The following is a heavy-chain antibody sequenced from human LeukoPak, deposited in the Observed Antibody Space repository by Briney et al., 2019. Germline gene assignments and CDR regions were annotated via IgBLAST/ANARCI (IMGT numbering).Heavy chain of an antibody. CDR3: ARQGSSGWHVFDAFDI. J-gene: IGHJ3*02. CDR2: IYPGDSDT. Sequence: AGESLKISCKGSGYSFTSYWIGWVRQMPGKGLEWMGIIYPGDSDTRYSPSFQGQVTISADKSISTAYLQWSSLKASDTAMYYCARQGSSGWHVFDAFDIWGQGTMVTVSS. D-gene: IGHD6-19*01. CDR1: GYSFTSYW. V-gene: IGHV5-51*01.